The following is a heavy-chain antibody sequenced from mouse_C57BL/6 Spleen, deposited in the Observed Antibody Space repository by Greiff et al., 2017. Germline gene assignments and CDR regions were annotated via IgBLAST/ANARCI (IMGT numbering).Heavy chain of an antibody. CDR2: INPNNGGT. CDR1: GYTFTDYN. Sequence: VQLQQSGPELVKPGASVKIPCKASGYTFTDYNMDWVKQSHGKSLEWIGDINPNNGGTSYNQKFKGKATLTVDKSSSPAYMELRSLTSEDTAVYYCARDGEKYYGSSYHYFDYWGQGTTLTVSS. V-gene: IGHV1-18*01. D-gene: IGHD1-1*01. CDR3: ARDGEKYYGSSYHYFDY. J-gene: IGHJ2*01.